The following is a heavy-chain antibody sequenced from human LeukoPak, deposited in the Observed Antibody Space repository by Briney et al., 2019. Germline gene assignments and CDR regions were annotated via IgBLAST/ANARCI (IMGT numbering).Heavy chain of an antibody. CDR3: ARLLVGVITTHSGDC. CDR2: IYYSGST. J-gene: IGHJ4*02. D-gene: IGHD3-22*01. V-gene: IGHV4-39*01. CDR1: GDSISSSSYS. Sequence: PSETLSLTCTVSGDSISSSSYSWGWIRQPPGKGLEWIGSIYYSGSTYYNPSLKSRVTISVDTSKNQFSLKLSPVTAADTAVFYCARLLVGVITTHSGDCWGQGTLVTVSS.